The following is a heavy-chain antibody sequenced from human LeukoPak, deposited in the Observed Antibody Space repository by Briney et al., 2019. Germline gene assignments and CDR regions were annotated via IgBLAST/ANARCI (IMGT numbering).Heavy chain of an antibody. Sequence: SETLSLTCTVSGGSVSGYFWSWIRQPPGKGLDWIGYIYYSGSTNYNPSLKSRVTISVDMSKKQVSLKLSSVTAADTAVYYCARNLGGSSWVFDYWGQGTLVTVSS. CDR3: ARNLGGSSWVFDY. CDR2: IYYSGST. V-gene: IGHV4-59*02. D-gene: IGHD6-13*01. J-gene: IGHJ4*02. CDR1: GGSVSGYF.